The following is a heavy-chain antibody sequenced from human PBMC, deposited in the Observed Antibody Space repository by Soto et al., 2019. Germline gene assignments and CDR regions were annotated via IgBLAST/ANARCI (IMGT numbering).Heavy chain of an antibody. J-gene: IGHJ6*02. D-gene: IGHD5-12*01. V-gene: IGHV4-4*07. CDR2: IYTSGST. Sequence: SETLSLTCTVSGGSISSYYWSWIRQPAGKGLEWIGRIYTSGSTNYNPSLKSRVTMSVDTSKNQFSLKLSSVTAADTAVYYCARDWPWPPFANYYYYGMDVWGQGTTVTV. CDR3: ARDWPWPPFANYYYYGMDV. CDR1: GGSISSYY.